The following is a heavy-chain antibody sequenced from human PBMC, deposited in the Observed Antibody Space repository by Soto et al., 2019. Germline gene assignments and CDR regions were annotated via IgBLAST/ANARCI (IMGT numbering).Heavy chain of an antibody. V-gene: IGHV4-59*12. D-gene: IGHD3-22*01. J-gene: IGHJ4*02. Sequence: SETLSLTCSVSGDSMSEFYWSWIRQSPGKGLEWIGYVHYVGTTKYNPSHKSRVTISVDTSKKQFSLNLRSVTAADTAVYYCTRLNYYDTSGYPYFFDYWGQGAPVTVSS. CDR3: TRLNYYDTSGYPYFFDY. CDR1: GDSMSEFY. CDR2: VHYVGTT.